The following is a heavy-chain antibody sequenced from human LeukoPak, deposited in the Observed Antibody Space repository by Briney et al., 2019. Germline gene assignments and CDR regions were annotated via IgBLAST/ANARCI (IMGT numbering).Heavy chain of an antibody. J-gene: IGHJ6*03. V-gene: IGHV4-59*01. D-gene: IGHD5-18*01. Sequence: SETLSLTCTVSGGSISSYYWGWLRQPPGKGLEWIGYIYYSGSTNYNPSLKSRVTISVDTSKNQFSLKLSSVTAADTAVYYCARGGVDTDYYYYYYMDVWGKGTTVTVSS. CDR1: GGSISSYY. CDR3: ARGGVDTDYYYYYYMDV. CDR2: IYYSGST.